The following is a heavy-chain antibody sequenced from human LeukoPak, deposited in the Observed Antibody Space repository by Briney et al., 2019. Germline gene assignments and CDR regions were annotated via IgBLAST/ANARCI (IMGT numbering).Heavy chain of an antibody. V-gene: IGHV3-21*01. D-gene: IGHD5-12*01. CDR1: GFTFSSHS. CDR2: ISSSSSYI. J-gene: IGHJ4*02. Sequence: GGSLRLSCAASGFTFSSHSMNWVRQAPGKGLEWVSSISSSSSYIYYADSVKGRFTISRDNAKNSLYLQMNSLRAEDTALYYCARGQAGGYRGYDSDPYFDYWGQGTLVTVSS. CDR3: ARGQAGGYRGYDSDPYFDY.